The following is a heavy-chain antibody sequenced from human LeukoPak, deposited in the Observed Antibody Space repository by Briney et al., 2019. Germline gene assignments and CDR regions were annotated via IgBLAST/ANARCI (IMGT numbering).Heavy chain of an antibody. CDR2: ISYSGNT. CDR1: GFSFSSYA. V-gene: IGHV4-34*01. Sequence: GSLRLSCATSGFSFSSYAMSWVRQAPGKGLEWIAEISYSGNTNYNPSLKSRVTIGTSKNEISLNLTSVTAADTAVYYCARHGFDPVQNVAHWYFDLWGRGTLVTVSS. CDR3: ARHGFDPVQNVAHWYFDL. J-gene: IGHJ2*01. D-gene: IGHD3-10*01.